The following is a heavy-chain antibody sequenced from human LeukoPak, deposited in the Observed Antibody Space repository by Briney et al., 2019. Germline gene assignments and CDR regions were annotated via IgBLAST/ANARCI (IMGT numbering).Heavy chain of an antibody. J-gene: IGHJ3*02. CDR3: ARDNGEWGAFDI. V-gene: IGHV4-30-4*01. CDR2: IYYSGST. Sequence: SETLSLTCTVSGGSISSGDYYWSWIRQPPGKGLEWIGYIYYSGSTYYNPSLKSRVTISVDTSKNQFSLKLSSVTAADTAVYYCARDNGEWGAFDIWGQGTMVTVSS. CDR1: GGSISSGDYY. D-gene: IGHD3-10*01.